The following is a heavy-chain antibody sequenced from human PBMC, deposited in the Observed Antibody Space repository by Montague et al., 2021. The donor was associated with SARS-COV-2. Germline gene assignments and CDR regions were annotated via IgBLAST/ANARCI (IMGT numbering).Heavy chain of an antibody. J-gene: IGHJ2*01. Sequence: SLRLSCAASGFTFSSYAMHWVRQAPGKGLEWVAVISYDGSNKYYADSVKGRFTISRDNSKNTLYLQMNSLRAEDTAVYYCARAQPFHSYSHYFDLWGRGTLVTGSS. CDR3: ARAQPFHSYSHYFDL. CDR1: GFTFSSYA. D-gene: IGHD2-15*01. CDR2: ISYDGSNK. V-gene: IGHV3-30-3*01.